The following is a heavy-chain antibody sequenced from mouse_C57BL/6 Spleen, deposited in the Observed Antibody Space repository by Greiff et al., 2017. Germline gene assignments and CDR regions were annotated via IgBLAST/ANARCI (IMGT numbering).Heavy chain of an antibody. Sequence: QVQLQQPGAELVRPGSSVKLSCKASGYTFTSYWMHWVKQRPIQGLEWIGNIDPSDSETHYNQKFKDKATLTVDKSSSTAYMQLSSLTSEDSAVYYCARGGIYYRDFDVWGTGTTVTVSS. D-gene: IGHD1-1*01. CDR3: ARGGIYYRDFDV. CDR1: GYTFTSYW. J-gene: IGHJ1*03. CDR2: IDPSDSET. V-gene: IGHV1-52*01.